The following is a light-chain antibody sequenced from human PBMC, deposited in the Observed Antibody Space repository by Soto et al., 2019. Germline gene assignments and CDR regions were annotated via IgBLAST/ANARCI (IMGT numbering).Light chain of an antibody. CDR3: QQYGSSPGT. CDR1: QSVSFSY. Sequence: DIVLTQSPGGLSFSPGERCTLSCWASQSVSFSYLAWYQQKPGQAPRLLIYGASSRAAGIPNRFSGSGSGTDFTLTISRLEPEDFAVYYCQQYGSSPGTLGQGTKVDIK. V-gene: IGKV3-20*01. CDR2: GAS. J-gene: IGKJ2*01.